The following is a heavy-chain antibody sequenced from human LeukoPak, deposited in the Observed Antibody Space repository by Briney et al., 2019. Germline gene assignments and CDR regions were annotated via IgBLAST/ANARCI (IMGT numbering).Heavy chain of an antibody. CDR3: ARVQDDCSGSNCYLNY. Sequence: SVKVSCKASGGTFSSYAISWARQAPGQGLEWMGGIIPIFGTANYAQKFQGRVTITADESTSTAYMELSSLRSEDTAVYYCARVQDDCSGSNCYLNYWGQGTLVTVSS. D-gene: IGHD2-15*01. V-gene: IGHV1-69*01. CDR1: GGTFSSYA. J-gene: IGHJ4*02. CDR2: IIPIFGTA.